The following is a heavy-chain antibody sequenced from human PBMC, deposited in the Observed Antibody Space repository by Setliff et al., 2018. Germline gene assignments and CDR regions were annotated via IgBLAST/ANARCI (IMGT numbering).Heavy chain of an antibody. Sequence: GASVKVSCKASGGTFSSYAISWVRQAPGQGLEWMGGIIPIFGTANYAQKFQGRVTITTDESTSTAYMELSSLRSEDTAVYYCARVVVAGKSQFDYWGQGTLVTVSS. CDR1: GGTFSSYA. D-gene: IGHD6-19*01. CDR3: ARVVVAGKSQFDY. V-gene: IGHV1-69*05. J-gene: IGHJ4*01. CDR2: IIPIFGTA.